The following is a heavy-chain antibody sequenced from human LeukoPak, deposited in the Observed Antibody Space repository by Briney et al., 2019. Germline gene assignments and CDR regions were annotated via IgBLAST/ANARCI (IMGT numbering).Heavy chain of an antibody. CDR1: GGSIGTSSYY. Sequence: PSETLSLTCSVSGGSIGTSSYYWGWICQPPGKGLEWLVSFYYGGNINYNFYLQITLTISAYKSNNHLPLNPISVTAADTAVYYCASAEANYGGSVFDYWGQGTLVTVSS. D-gene: IGHD4-23*01. V-gene: IGHV4-39*02. J-gene: IGHJ4*02. CDR3: ASAEANYGGSVFDY. CDR2: FYYGGNI.